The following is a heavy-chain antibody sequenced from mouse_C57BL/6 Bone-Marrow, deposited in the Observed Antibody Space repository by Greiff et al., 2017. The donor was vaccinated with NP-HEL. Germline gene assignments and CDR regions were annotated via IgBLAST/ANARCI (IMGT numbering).Heavy chain of an antibody. V-gene: IGHV1-50*01. J-gene: IGHJ3*01. CDR2: IDPSDSYT. CDR3: ASEGETWFAY. Sequence: QVQLQQSGAELVKPGASVELSCKASGYTFTSYWMQWVKQRPGQGLEWIGEIDPSDSYTNYNQKFKGKATLTVDTSSSTAYMQLSSLTSEDSAVYYCASEGETWFAYWGQGTLVTVSA. CDR1: GYTFTSYW.